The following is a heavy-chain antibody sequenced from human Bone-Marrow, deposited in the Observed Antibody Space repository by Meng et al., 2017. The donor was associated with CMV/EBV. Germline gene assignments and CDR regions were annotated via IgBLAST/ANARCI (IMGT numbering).Heavy chain of an antibody. CDR1: GYTFPSYA. Sequence: ASVKVSCKASGYTFPSYAISWVRQAPGQRLEWMGWSNAGNGNTKYSQEFQGRVTITRDTSASTAYMELSSLRSEDMAVYYCARCDFWSGCDYWGQGTLVTVSS. V-gene: IGHV1-3*02. D-gene: IGHD3-3*01. CDR3: ARCDFWSGCDY. J-gene: IGHJ4*02. CDR2: SNAGNGNT.